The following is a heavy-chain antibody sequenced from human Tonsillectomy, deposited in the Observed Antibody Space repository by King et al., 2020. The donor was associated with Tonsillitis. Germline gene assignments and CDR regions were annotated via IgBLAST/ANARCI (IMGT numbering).Heavy chain of an antibody. CDR3: AHRFSSYGVTVTFFDY. J-gene: IGHJ4*02. CDR2: IYWDDDK. D-gene: IGHD3-16*01. V-gene: IGHV2-5*02. CDR1: GFSLSTTGVG. Sequence: ITLKESGPTLVKPPQTLTLTCTFSGFSLSTTGVGVGWIRQPPGKALEWLALIYWDDDKRYSPSLKNRLTITKDTSKNQVVLTMTNMDPVDTATYYCAHRFSSYGVTVTFFDYWGQGTRVTVSS.